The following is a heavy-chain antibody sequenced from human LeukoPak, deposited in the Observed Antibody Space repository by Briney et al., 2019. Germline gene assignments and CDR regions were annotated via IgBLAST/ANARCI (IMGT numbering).Heavy chain of an antibody. D-gene: IGHD2-21*02. Sequence: GGSLRLSCAASGFTFRGYSMNWVRQFPGKGLEWVSFITSTSDDMLYAGSVKGRFTISRDNAKNTLYLQMNSLRAEDTAVYFCARTAGHYFDYWGQGSLLTVSS. V-gene: IGHV3-21*06. CDR2: ITSTSDDM. J-gene: IGHJ4*02. CDR3: ARTAGHYFDY. CDR1: GFTFRGYS.